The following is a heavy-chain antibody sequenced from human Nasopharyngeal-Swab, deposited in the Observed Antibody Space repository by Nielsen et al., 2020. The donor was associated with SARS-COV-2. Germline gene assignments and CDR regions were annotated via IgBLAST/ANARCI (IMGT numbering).Heavy chain of an antibody. V-gene: IGHV3-53*01. CDR1: GFTVSSNY. J-gene: IGHJ6*03. D-gene: IGHD3-10*01. CDR2: IYSGGST. CDR3: AKASGYIGELLYYYYYMDV. Sequence: GESLKISCAASGFTVSSNYMSWVRQAPGKGLEWVSVIYSGGSTYYADSVKGRFTISRDNSKNTLYLQMNSLRAEDTAVYYCAKASGYIGELLYYYYYMDVWGKGTTVTVSS.